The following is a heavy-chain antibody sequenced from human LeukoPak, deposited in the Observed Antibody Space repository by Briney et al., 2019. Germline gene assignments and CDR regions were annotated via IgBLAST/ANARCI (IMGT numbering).Heavy chain of an antibody. D-gene: IGHD6-19*01. CDR1: GGSISSYY. CDR2: IYYSGST. CDR3: ARQSSTIAVAGTFDY. V-gene: IGHV4-59*08. Sequence: PSETLSLTCTVSGGSISSYYWSWIRQPPGKGLEWIGYIYYSGSTNYNPSLKSRVTISVDTSKNQFSLKLSSVTAADTAVYYCARQSSTIAVAGTFDYWGQGTLVTVSS. J-gene: IGHJ4*02.